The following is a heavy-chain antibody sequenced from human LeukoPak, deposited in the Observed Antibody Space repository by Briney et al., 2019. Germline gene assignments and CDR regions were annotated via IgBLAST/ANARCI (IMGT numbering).Heavy chain of an antibody. D-gene: IGHD6-6*01. CDR2: IYYSGST. CDR3: ARHWAARPPFDY. Sequence: PSETLSLTCTVSGGSISSSSYYWGWIRQPPGKGLEWIGSIYYSGSTYYNPSLKSRVTISVDTSKNQFSLKLSSVTAADTAVYFCARHWAARPPFDYWGQGTLVTVSS. V-gene: IGHV4-39*01. CDR1: GGSISSSSYY. J-gene: IGHJ4*02.